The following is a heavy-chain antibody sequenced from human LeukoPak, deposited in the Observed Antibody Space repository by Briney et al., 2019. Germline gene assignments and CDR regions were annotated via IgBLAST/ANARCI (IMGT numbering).Heavy chain of an antibody. D-gene: IGHD6-19*01. CDR2: ISSSGSTI. Sequence: GGSLRLSCAASGFTFSSYEMNWVRQAPGKGLEWVSYISSSGSTIYYADSVKGRFTISRDNAKNSLYLQMNSLRAEETAVYYCVRGRYSSGWFKDKNWFDPWGQGIPVTVSS. CDR1: GFTFSSYE. CDR3: VRGRYSSGWFKDKNWFDP. V-gene: IGHV3-48*03. J-gene: IGHJ5*02.